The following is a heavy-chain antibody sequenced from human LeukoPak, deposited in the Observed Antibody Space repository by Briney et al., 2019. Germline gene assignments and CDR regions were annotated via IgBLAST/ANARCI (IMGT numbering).Heavy chain of an antibody. CDR2: INSDGSST. D-gene: IGHD3-10*01. CDR1: GFTFSSYW. V-gene: IGHV3-74*01. Sequence: GGSLRLSCAASGFTFSSYWMHWVRQAPGKGLVWVSRINSDGSSTSYADSVKGRFTISRDKARNTLYLQMNSLRAEDTAVYYCARDGGITLVRGVIMGDYYYYYMDVWGRGTTVTVSS. J-gene: IGHJ6*03. CDR3: ARDGGITLVRGVIMGDYYYYYMDV.